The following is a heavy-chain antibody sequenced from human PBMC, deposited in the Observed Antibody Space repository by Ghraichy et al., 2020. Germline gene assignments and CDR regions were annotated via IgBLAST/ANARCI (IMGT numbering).Heavy chain of an antibody. CDR2: IKQDGSEK. D-gene: IGHD3-10*01. V-gene: IGHV3-7*01. Sequence: GGSLRLSCAASGSNLSSYWMSWVRQAPGKGLEWVANIKQDGSEKYHVDSVEGRFTISRDNAQNSLYLQRNSLRAEETAVYYCATDRAFGALDYWGQGTPVTVSS. CDR1: GSNLSSYW. CDR3: ATDRAFGALDY. J-gene: IGHJ4*02.